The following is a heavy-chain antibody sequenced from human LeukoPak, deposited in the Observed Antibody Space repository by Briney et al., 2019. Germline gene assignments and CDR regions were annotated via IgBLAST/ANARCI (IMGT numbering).Heavy chain of an antibody. V-gene: IGHV1-2*02. J-gene: IGHJ4*02. D-gene: IGHD3-3*01. CDR1: GYTFTGYY. CDR3: ARGTYYDFWSGRSAAGHFDY. Sequence: ASVKVSCKASGYTFTGYYMHWVRQAPGQGLEWMGWINPNSGGTNYAQKFQGRVTMTRDTSISTAYMELSRLRSDDTAVYYCARGTYYDFWSGRSAAGHFDYWGQGTLVTVSS. CDR2: INPNSGGT.